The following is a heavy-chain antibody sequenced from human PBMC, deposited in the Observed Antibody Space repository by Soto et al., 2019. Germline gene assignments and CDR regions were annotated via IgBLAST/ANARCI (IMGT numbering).Heavy chain of an antibody. CDR3: ARDYSSIPCYFDY. CDR2: IIPIFGTT. CDR1: GGAFSNYA. V-gene: IGHV1-69*06. Sequence: SVKVSCKASGGAFSNYAISWVRQSPGQGLEWMGGIIPIFGTTNYAQRFQGRVTITADKSTSTAYMELSSLRSEDTAVYYCARDYSSIPCYFDYWGQGTLVTVSS. J-gene: IGHJ4*02. D-gene: IGHD6-13*01.